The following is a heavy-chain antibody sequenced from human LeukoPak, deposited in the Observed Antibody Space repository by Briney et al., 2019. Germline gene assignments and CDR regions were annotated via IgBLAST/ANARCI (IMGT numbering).Heavy chain of an antibody. CDR1: GFTFSSYS. CDR3: ARERDGDYDY. D-gene: IGHD4-17*01. CDR2: ISSSSSYI. V-gene: IGHV3-21*01. J-gene: IGHJ4*02. Sequence: GGSLRLSCAASGFTFSSYSMNWVRQAPGEGLEWVSSISSSSSYIYYADSVKGRFTISRDNAKNSLYLQMNSLRAEDTAVYYCARERDGDYDYWGQGTLVTVSS.